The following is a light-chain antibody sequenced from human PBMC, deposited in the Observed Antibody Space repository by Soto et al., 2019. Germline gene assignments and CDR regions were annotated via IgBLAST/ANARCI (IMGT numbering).Light chain of an antibody. CDR3: QQYGSSGT. J-gene: IGKJ1*01. Sequence: EIVLTQSPGTLSLSPGERATLSCRASQSVSSSYLAWYQQKTGQAPRLLIYGAFSRATGIPDRFSGSGSGTDFTLTISRLEPEDFAVYYCQQYGSSGTFGQGTKVEIK. V-gene: IGKV3-20*01. CDR2: GAF. CDR1: QSVSSSY.